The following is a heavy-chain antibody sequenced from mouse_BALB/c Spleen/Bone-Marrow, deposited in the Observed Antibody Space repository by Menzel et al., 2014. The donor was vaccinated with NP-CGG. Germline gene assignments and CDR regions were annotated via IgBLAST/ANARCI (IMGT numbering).Heavy chain of an antibody. V-gene: IGHV1S81*02. CDR2: INPSNGRT. Sequence: QVQLQQSGAELVKPGASVKLSCKASGYTFTSYWMHWVKQRPGQGLEWIGEINPSNGRTNYNEKFKSKATLTVDKSSSTAFLEPSRLATEDSAVQYCARERGNYPFAYWGQGTLVTVSA. D-gene: IGHD2-1*01. CDR1: GYTFTSYW. J-gene: IGHJ3*01. CDR3: ARERGNYPFAY.